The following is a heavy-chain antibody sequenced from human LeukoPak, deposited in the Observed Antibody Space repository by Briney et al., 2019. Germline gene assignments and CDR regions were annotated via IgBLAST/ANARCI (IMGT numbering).Heavy chain of an antibody. Sequence: SETLSLTCTVSGGSISSSSYYWGWIRQPPGKGLEWIGSIYYSGSTYYNPSLKSRVTISVDTSKNQFSLKLSSVTAADTAVYYCARDSVNYYDSSGQFDYWGQGTLVTVSS. CDR2: IYYSGST. CDR1: GGSISSSSYY. V-gene: IGHV4-39*07. CDR3: ARDSVNYYDSSGQFDY. D-gene: IGHD3-22*01. J-gene: IGHJ4*02.